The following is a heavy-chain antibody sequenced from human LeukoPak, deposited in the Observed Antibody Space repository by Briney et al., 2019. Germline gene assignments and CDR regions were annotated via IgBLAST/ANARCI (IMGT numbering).Heavy chain of an antibody. CDR2: IDSSGST. CDR3: AILPLI. Sequence: PSETLSLTCAVSGASITTKTYYWGWIRQPPGRRLEWIGNIDSSGSTTYNPSLKSRVTMSVDSSKNQFSLSLTSVTAADMAVYFCAILPLIWGQGTMVTVSS. CDR1: GASITTKTYY. D-gene: IGHD2/OR15-2a*01. V-gene: IGHV4-39*01. J-gene: IGHJ3*01.